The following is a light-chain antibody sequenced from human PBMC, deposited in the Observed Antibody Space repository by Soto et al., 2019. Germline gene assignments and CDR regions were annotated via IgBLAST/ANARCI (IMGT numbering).Light chain of an antibody. CDR3: ASYTSSATYG. CDR2: DVT. V-gene: IGLV2-14*01. Sequence: ALTQPASVSGSPGQSITISCTGTSSDVGGYNYVSWYQQHPGKAPKLMIYDVTNRPSGVSSRFSGSKSGNTASLTISGLQAEDEADYYCASYTSSATYGIGTGTKVTVL. CDR1: SSDVGGYNY. J-gene: IGLJ1*01.